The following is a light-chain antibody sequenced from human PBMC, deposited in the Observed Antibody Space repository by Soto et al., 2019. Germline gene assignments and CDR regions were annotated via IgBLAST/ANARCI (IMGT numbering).Light chain of an antibody. Sequence: PSVSGAPGQRVIISCTGSSSNIGAGYDVHWYQQLPGTAPKLLIYGNSDRPSWIPDRFSGSKSGTSASLAITGLQAEDEADYYCQSYDNSLSGHVVFGGGTKLTVL. J-gene: IGLJ2*01. CDR3: QSYDNSLSGHVV. V-gene: IGLV1-40*01. CDR2: GNS. CDR1: SSNIGAGYD.